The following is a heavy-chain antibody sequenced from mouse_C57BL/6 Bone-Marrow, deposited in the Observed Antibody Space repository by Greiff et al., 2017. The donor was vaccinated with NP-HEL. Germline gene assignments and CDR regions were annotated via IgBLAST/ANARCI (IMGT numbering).Heavy chain of an antibody. V-gene: IGHV1-64*01. D-gene: IGHD2-4*01. Sequence: QVQLQQSGAELVKPGASVKLSCKASGYTFTSYWMHWVKQRPGQGLEWIGMIHPNSGSTDYNEKFKSKATLTVDKSSSTAYMQLSSLTSEDSAVYYCAIYYDYADYWGQGTTLTVSS. CDR1: GYTFTSYW. CDR3: AIYYDYADY. J-gene: IGHJ2*01. CDR2: IHPNSGST.